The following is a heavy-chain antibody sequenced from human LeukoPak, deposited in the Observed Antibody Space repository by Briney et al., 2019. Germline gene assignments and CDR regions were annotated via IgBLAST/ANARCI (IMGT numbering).Heavy chain of an antibody. D-gene: IGHD3-9*01. J-gene: IGHJ4*02. CDR2: ISGSGGST. V-gene: IGHV3-23*01. CDR1: GFTFSSYA. CDR3: AKDIVGVRYFDWLSRPLFDY. Sequence: AGGSLRLSCAASGFTFSSYAMSWVRQAPGKGLEWVSAISGSGGSTYYADSVKGRFTISRDNSKNTLYLQMNSLRAEDTAVYYCAKDIVGVRYFDWLSRPLFDYWGQGTLVTVSS.